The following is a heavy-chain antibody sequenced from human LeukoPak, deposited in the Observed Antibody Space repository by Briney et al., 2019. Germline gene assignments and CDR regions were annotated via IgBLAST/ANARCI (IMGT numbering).Heavy chain of an antibody. Sequence: PGGSLRLSCAASGFSFSNCAIHWVRQAPGKGLEWVAVISYDGGNKFYADSVKGRFSISRDNSKNTVYVQMSSLRAEDTAVYYRARENSTVTSLWYFDLWGRGTLVTVSS. CDR2: ISYDGGNK. D-gene: IGHD4-17*01. CDR3: ARENSTVTSLWYFDL. V-gene: IGHV3-30*03. CDR1: GFSFSNCA. J-gene: IGHJ2*01.